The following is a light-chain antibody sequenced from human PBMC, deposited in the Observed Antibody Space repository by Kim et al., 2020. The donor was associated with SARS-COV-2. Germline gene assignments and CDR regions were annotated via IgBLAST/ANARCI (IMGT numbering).Light chain of an antibody. V-gene: IGLV3-1*01. CDR3: QAWDSSLAV. CDR1: KLGDKY. Sequence: SYELTQPPSVSVSPGQTASITCSGDKLGDKYVCWYQQKPCQSPVVVIYQDTKRPSGIPERFSGSNSGNTATLTISGTQAMDEADYYCQAWDSSLAVFGGGTQLTVL. CDR2: QDT. J-gene: IGLJ7*01.